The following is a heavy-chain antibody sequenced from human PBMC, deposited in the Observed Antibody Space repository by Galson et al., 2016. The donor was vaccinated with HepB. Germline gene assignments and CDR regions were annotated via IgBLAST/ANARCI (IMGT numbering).Heavy chain of an antibody. D-gene: IGHD4-17*01. V-gene: IGHV3-23*01. Sequence: SLRLSYLASGLTLRTYVMSWVRQAPGKGLEWVSGISVDGHSTYYADSVMGRFTISRDNSKNTLYLQMNSLRADDTALYYCAKDRDHFGDYVFDYWGQGTLVTVSS. CDR2: ISVDGHST. CDR3: AKDRDHFGDYVFDY. J-gene: IGHJ4*02. CDR1: GLTLRTYV.